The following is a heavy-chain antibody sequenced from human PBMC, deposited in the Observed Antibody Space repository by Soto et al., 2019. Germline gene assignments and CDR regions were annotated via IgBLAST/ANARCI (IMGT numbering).Heavy chain of an antibody. J-gene: IGHJ4*02. CDR3: AKIESRFYYDSTGYYPFDY. CDR2: LNIDGSTR. CDR1: GFTFSTYT. D-gene: IGHD3-22*01. Sequence: GGSLRLSCAASGFTFSTYTMNWVRQAPGKGLEWVARLNIDGSTRNYADSVKGRFTISRDNAKNSLYLQMNSLRAEDTAVYYCAKIESRFYYDSTGYYPFDYWGQGTLVTVSS. V-gene: IGHV3-21*04.